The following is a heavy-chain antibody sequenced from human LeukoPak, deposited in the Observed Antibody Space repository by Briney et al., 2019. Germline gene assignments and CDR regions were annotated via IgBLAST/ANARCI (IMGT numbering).Heavy chain of an antibody. Sequence: SETLSLTCTVSGGSISSGGYYWSWIRQPPGKGLEWIGNFHYSGSINYNPALKSRVTISVDTSKNQFSLKLTSVTAADTAVYYCARKQWVPYYFDYWGQGTLVTVSS. V-gene: IGHV4-61*08. CDR3: ARKQWVPYYFDY. J-gene: IGHJ4*02. CDR1: GGSISSGGYY. CDR2: FHYSGSI. D-gene: IGHD6-19*01.